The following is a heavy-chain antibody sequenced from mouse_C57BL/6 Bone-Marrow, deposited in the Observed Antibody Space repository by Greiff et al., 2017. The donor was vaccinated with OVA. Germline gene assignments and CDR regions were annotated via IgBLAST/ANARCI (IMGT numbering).Heavy chain of an antibody. CDR1: GFTFSSYG. V-gene: IGHV5-6*01. D-gene: IGHD1-1*01. J-gene: IGHJ2*01. CDR3: ASQTYGSSYGY. CDR2: ISSGGSYT. Sequence: DVQLVESGGDLVKPGGSLKLSCAASGFTFSSYGMFWVRQTPDKRLEWVATISSGGSYTYYPDSVKGRFTISRENAKNTLYLQMSSLNSVDTAMYYCASQTYGSSYGYWGQGTTLTVSS.